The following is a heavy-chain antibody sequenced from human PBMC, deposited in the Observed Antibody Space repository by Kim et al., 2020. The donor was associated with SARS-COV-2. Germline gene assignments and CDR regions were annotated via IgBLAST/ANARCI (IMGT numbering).Heavy chain of an antibody. CDR1: GFTFNNYA. D-gene: IGHD5-12*01. Sequence: GGSLRLSCAASGFTFNNYAMTWVRQAPGKGLEWVSGISGSGAGTYYADSVKGRFTISRDNADDTVFLQMNSLRAEDTAMYYCTKASGLYVGYEPLDYWGQGSLVTVSS. V-gene: IGHV3-23*01. CDR2: ISGSGAGT. J-gene: IGHJ4*02. CDR3: TKASGLYVGYEPLDY.